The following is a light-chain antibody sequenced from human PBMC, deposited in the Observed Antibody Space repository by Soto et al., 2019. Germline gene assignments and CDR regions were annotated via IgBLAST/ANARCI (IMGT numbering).Light chain of an antibody. J-gene: IGLJ1*01. CDR3: SSYISSSTLLYV. CDR2: EVS. V-gene: IGLV2-14*01. CDR1: SSDVGGYNY. Sequence: QSALTQSASVSGSPGQSITISCTGTSSDVGGYNYVSWYQQHPGKAPKLMIYEVSNRPSGVSNRFSGSKSGNTASLTISGLQAEDEADYYCSSYISSSTLLYVFGTGTKLTV.